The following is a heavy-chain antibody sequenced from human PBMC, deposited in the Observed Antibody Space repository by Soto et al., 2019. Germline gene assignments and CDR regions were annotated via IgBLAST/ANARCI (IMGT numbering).Heavy chain of an antibody. CDR3: ARGRYGDY. CDR2: ISAHNGNT. CDR1: GYGFTTYG. Sequence: QVHLVQSGAEVKKPGASVKVSCKGSGYGFTTYGITWVRQAPGQGLEWMAWISAHNGNTNYAQKLQGRVTVTRDTSTSTAYMELSRLRSDDPAVYYYARGRYGDYWGQGALVTVSS. D-gene: IGHD1-1*01. V-gene: IGHV1-18*01. J-gene: IGHJ4*02.